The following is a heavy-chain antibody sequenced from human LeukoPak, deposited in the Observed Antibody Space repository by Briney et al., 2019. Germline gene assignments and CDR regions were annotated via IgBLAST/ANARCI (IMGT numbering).Heavy chain of an antibody. V-gene: IGHV4-4*07. Sequence: SETLSLTCTVSGGSISSYYWSWIRQPAGKGLEWIGRIYTSGSTNYNPSLKSRVTMSVDTSKNQFSLKLSSVTAADTAVYYCARTTWYYYDSSGHTGLYYFDYWGQGTLVTVSS. CDR3: ARTTWYYYDSSGHTGLYYFDY. CDR1: GGSISSYY. J-gene: IGHJ4*02. CDR2: IYTSGST. D-gene: IGHD3-22*01.